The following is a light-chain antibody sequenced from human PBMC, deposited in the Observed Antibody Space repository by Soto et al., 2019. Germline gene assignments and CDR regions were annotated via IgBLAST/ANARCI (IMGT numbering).Light chain of an antibody. J-gene: IGLJ1*01. CDR3: GTWDSSLSAHV. CDR2: ENN. V-gene: IGLV1-51*02. CDR1: SSNIGNNY. Sequence: QSVLTQPPSVSAAPGQKVTISCSGSSSNIGNNYVSWYQQLPGTAPKLLIYENNKRPSEIPDRFSGSKSGTSATLGITGLQTGDFSDYYCGTWDSSLSAHVFGTGTELTVL.